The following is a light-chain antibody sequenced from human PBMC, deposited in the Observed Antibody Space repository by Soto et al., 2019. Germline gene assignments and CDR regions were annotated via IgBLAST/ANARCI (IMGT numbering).Light chain of an antibody. CDR1: QSVSSY. CDR3: QHRSNWRYT. CDR2: DAS. Sequence: EIVLTQSPATLSLSPGERATLSCRASQSVSSYLAWYQQKPGQAPRLLISDASNRATGIPARFSGSGSGTEFTLTISSLEPEDFAVYYCQHRSNWRYTFGQGTKLEIK. V-gene: IGKV3-11*01. J-gene: IGKJ2*01.